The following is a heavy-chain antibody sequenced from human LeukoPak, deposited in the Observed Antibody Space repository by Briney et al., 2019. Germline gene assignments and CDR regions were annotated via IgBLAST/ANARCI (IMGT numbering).Heavy chain of an antibody. CDR2: ITGSGNDA. D-gene: IGHD2-15*01. J-gene: IGHJ4*02. Sequence: SGGSLRLSCAASGFTSSNYAMTWVRQAPGKGLEWVSTITGSGNDAYYADSVKGRFTISRDNSKNMLYLQMNSLRAEDTAVYYCAKGATGLRIVGDDWGQGTLVTVSS. CDR1: GFTSSNYA. CDR3: AKGATGLRIVGDD. V-gene: IGHV3-23*01.